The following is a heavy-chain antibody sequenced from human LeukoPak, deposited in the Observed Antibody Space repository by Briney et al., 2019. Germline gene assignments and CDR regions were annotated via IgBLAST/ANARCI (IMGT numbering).Heavy chain of an antibody. CDR3: ARADDYGDYPSY. J-gene: IGHJ4*02. V-gene: IGHV3-74*01. Sequence: PGGSLRLSRAASGFTFSSYWMHWVRQAPGKGLVWVSRINSDGSSTSYADSVKGRFTISRDNAKNTLYLQMNSLRAEDTAVYYCARADDYGDYPSYWGQGTLVTVSS. CDR2: INSDGSST. D-gene: IGHD4-17*01. CDR1: GFTFSSYW.